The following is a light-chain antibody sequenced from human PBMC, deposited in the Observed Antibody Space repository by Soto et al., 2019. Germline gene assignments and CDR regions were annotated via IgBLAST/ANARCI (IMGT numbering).Light chain of an antibody. Sequence: QSALAQPASVSGSPGRSITISCTGTGSDIAGYNYVSWFQQHPGKAPKLMMYQVTIRPSGVSNRFSGAKSGNTASLTISGLQAEDEAEYYCSSFTSTTSLYVFGTGTKVTVL. V-gene: IGLV2-14*01. CDR2: QVT. CDR3: SSFTSTTSLYV. J-gene: IGLJ1*01. CDR1: GSDIAGYNY.